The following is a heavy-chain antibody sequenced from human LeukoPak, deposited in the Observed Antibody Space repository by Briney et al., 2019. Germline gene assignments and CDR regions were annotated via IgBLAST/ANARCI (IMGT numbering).Heavy chain of an antibody. J-gene: IGHJ4*02. V-gene: IGHV4-30-4*08. CDR3: ARGATRITIVGVVINDFDY. Sequence: SETLSLTCTVSGGSISSGDYYWSWIRQPPGKGLEWIGYIYHSGNTYYNPSLKSRLTISVDTPRNQFSLKLRSVTAADTAVYYCARGATRITIVGVVINDFDYWGQGTLVTVSS. CDR2: IYHSGNT. CDR1: GGSISSGDYY. D-gene: IGHD3-3*01.